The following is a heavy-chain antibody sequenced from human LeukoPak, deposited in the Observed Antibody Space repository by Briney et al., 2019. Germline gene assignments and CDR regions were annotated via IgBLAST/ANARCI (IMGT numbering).Heavy chain of an antibody. CDR1: GGSISSSSYY. J-gene: IGHJ4*02. D-gene: IGHD3-22*01. Sequence: PSETLSLTCTVSGGSISSSSYYWGWIRQPPGKGLEWIGSIYYSGSTYYNPSLKSRVTISVDTSKNQFSLKLSSVTAADTAVYYCAREGDDSSGYPIGYFDYWGQGTLVTVSS. V-gene: IGHV4-39*07. CDR2: IYYSGST. CDR3: AREGDDSSGYPIGYFDY.